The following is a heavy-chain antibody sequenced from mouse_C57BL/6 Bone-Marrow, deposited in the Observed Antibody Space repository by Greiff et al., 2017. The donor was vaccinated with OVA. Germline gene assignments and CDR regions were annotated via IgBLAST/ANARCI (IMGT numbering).Heavy chain of an antibody. CDR1: GYTFTTYP. J-gene: IGHJ3*01. D-gene: IGHD2-2*01. V-gene: IGHV1-47*01. Sequence: VQLQQSGAELVKPGASVKMSCKASGYTFTTYPIEWMKQNHGKSLEWIGNFHPYNDDTTYNEKFKGKATLTVEKSSSTVYLELSRLTSDDSAVYYCARGGDYGYPWFAYWGQGTLVTVSA. CDR3: ARGGDYGYPWFAY. CDR2: FHPYNDDT.